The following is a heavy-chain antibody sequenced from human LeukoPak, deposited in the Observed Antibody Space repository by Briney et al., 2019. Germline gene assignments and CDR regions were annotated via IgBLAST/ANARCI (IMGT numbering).Heavy chain of an antibody. V-gene: IGHV1-69*05. CDR2: IIPIFGTA. CDR3: ASFCSSTSCYRYRDDAFDI. D-gene: IGHD2-2*01. Sequence: GASVKVSCKASGGTFSSYAISWVRQAPGQGLEWMGRIIPIFGTANYAQKFQGRVTITTDESTGTAYIELSSLRSEDTAVYYCASFCSSTSCYRYRDDAFDIWGQGTMVTVSS. J-gene: IGHJ3*02. CDR1: GGTFSSYA.